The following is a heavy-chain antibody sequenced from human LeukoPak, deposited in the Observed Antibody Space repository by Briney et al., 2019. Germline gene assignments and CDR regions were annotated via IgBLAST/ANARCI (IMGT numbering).Heavy chain of an antibody. CDR3: ARGIPSYYDFWSGQRGTYWFDP. D-gene: IGHD3-3*01. J-gene: IGHJ5*02. CDR2: INHSGST. V-gene: IGHV4-34*01. CDR1: GGSFSGYY. Sequence: SETLSLTCAVYGGSFSGYYWSWIRQPPGKGLEWIGEINHSGSTNYNPSLKSRVNISVDTSKNQFSLKLSSVTAADTAVYYCARGIPSYYDFWSGQRGTYWFDPWGQGTLVTVSS.